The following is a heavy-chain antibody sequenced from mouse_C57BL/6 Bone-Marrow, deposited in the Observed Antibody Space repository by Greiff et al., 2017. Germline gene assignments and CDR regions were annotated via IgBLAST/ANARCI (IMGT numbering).Heavy chain of an antibody. CDR1: GYTFTSYW. CDR3: ARVPPAVPGYDYAMDC. D-gene: IGHD2-10*02. V-gene: IGHV1-69*01. Sequence: QVQLQQPGAELVMPGASVKLSCKASGYTFTSYWMHWVKQRPGQGLEWIGEIDPSDSYTNYNQKFKGKSTLTVDKSSSTAYMRLSSLTSEDSAVYYCARVPPAVPGYDYAMDCWGGGASVTVAT. CDR2: IDPSDSYT. J-gene: IGHJ4*01.